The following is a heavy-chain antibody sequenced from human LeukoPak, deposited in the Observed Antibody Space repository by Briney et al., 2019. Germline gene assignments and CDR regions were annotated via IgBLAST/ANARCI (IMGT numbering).Heavy chain of an antibody. V-gene: IGHV4-4*09. J-gene: IGHJ4*02. Sequence: SETLSLTCTVSGGSISSYYWSWIRQPPGKGLEWIRYIYTSGSTNYNPSLKSRVTISVDTSKNQFSLKLSSVTAADTAVYYCARRNGVGSYGYYGYWGQGTLVTVSS. CDR1: GGSISSYY. CDR3: ARRNGVGSYGYYGY. CDR2: IYTSGST. D-gene: IGHD5-18*01.